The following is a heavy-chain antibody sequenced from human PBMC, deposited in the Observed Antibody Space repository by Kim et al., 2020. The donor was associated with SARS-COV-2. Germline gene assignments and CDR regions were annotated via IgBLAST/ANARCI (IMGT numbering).Heavy chain of an antibody. Sequence: GGSLRLSCAASGFTFSSYGMHWVRQAPGKGLEWVAVISYDGSNKYYADSVKGRFTISRDNSKNTLYLQMNSLRAEDTAVYYCAKDTAMVNYYFDYWGQGTLVTVSS. CDR2: ISYDGSNK. J-gene: IGHJ4*02. CDR3: AKDTAMVNYYFDY. CDR1: GFTFSSYG. D-gene: IGHD5-18*01. V-gene: IGHV3-30*18.